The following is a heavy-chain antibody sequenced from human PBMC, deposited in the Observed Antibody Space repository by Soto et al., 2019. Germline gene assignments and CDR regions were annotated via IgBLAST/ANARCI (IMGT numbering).Heavy chain of an antibody. CDR3: TRDEGYYGSGSYGTYYYYYMDV. J-gene: IGHJ6*03. D-gene: IGHD3-10*01. CDR1: GFTFGDYA. CDR2: IRSKAYGGTT. V-gene: IGHV3-49*03. Sequence: GGSLRLSCTASGFTFGDYAMSWFRQAPGKGLEWVGFIRSKAYGGTTEYAASMKGRFTISRDDSKSIAYLQMNSLKTEDTAVYYCTRDEGYYGSGSYGTYYYYYMDVWGKGTTVTVSS.